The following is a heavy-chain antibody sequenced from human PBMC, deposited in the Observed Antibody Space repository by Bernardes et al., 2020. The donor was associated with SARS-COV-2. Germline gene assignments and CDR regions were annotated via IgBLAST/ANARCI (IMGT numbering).Heavy chain of an antibody. CDR1: GFSSSSYW. CDR3: ARKTGHDYGMDV. Sequence: GGSLRLSRAASGFSSSSYWMHWVRQAPGKGLVWVSLVNSDGSNTIYADSVKGRFTISRDSSKNMVYLQMNSLRAEDTAVYYCARKTGHDYGMDVWGQGTTVTVSS. D-gene: IGHD3-10*01. J-gene: IGHJ6*02. V-gene: IGHV3-74*01. CDR2: VNSDGSNT.